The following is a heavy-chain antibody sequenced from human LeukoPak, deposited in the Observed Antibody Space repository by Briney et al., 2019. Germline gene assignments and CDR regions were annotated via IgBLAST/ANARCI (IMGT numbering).Heavy chain of an antibody. CDR2: INHSGST. CDR1: GGPFSGYY. D-gene: IGHD2-8*01. Sequence: SETLSLTCAVYGGPFSGYYWSWIRQPPGKGLEWIGEINHSGSTNYNPSLKSRVTISVDTSKNQFSLKLSSVTAADTAVYYCAGGARGVSYYYGMDVWGQGTTVTVSS. CDR3: AGGARGVSYYYGMDV. J-gene: IGHJ6*02. V-gene: IGHV4-34*01.